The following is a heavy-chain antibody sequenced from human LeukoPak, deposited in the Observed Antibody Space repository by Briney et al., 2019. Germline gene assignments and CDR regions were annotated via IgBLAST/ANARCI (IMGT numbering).Heavy chain of an antibody. CDR2: IYTSGYT. D-gene: IGHD1-26*01. J-gene: IGHJ4*02. CDR3: ARGPSLGATKDDFDY. Sequence: GSLRLSCAASGFTFSGYAMSWIRQPAGKGLEWIGRIYTSGYTNYNPSLRSRVTMSVDTSKNQFSLRLSSVTAADTAVYYCARGPSLGATKDDFDYWGQGTLVTVSS. V-gene: IGHV4-4*07. CDR1: GFTFSGYA.